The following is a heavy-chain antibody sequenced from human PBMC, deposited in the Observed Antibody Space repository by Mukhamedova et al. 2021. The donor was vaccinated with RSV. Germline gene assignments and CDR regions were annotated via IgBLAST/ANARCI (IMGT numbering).Heavy chain of an antibody. V-gene: IGHV3-11*01. CDR3: AGSGYDPGAFDI. J-gene: IGHJ3*02. CDR2: ISSSGSTI. D-gene: IGHD5-12*01. Sequence: VSYISSSGSTIYYADSVKGRFTISRDNAKNSLYLQMNSLRAEDTAVYYCAGSGYDPGAFDIWGQGTMVTVSS.